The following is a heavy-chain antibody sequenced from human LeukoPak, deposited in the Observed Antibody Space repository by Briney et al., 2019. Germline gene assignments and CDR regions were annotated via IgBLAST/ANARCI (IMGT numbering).Heavy chain of an antibody. CDR1: GYTFTTYA. CDR2: INTNTGYP. D-gene: IGHD3-16*01. Sequence: ASVKLCCKPSGYTFTTYAINWVRQAPGHGLEGMGWINTNTGYPTYAKGFTGRFVFSLNTSVSTTYLQNSILKTEDTDRYYCARGNNGSDYLGVGFDYWGEGALVTVSS. CDR3: ARGNNGSDYLGVGFDY. J-gene: IGHJ4*02. V-gene: IGHV7-4-1*02.